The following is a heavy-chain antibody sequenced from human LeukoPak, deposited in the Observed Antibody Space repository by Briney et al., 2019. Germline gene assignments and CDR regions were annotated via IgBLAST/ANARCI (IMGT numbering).Heavy chain of an antibody. Sequence: PSETLSLTCTVSGYSISSGYYWGWIRQPPGKGLEWIGSIYHSGSTYYNLSLKSRVTISVDTSKNQFSLKLSSVTAADTAVYYCARVYYDMSHDYWGQGTLVTVSS. CDR1: GYSISSGYY. D-gene: IGHD3-22*01. CDR3: ARVYYDMSHDY. CDR2: IYHSGST. V-gene: IGHV4-38-2*02. J-gene: IGHJ4*02.